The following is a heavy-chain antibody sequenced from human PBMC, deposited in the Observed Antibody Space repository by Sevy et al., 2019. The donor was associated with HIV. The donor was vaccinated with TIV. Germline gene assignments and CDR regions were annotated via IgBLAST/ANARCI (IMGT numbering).Heavy chain of an antibody. Sequence: GGSLRLSCAASGFTFSSYSMNWVRQAPGKGLEWVAYISRASSTIYYADSVKGRFTISRDNVKNSLYLQMNSLRDEDTAVYYCARDRGLLLGFAFDIWGQGTMVTVSS. CDR2: ISRASSTI. CDR1: GFTFSSYS. V-gene: IGHV3-48*02. J-gene: IGHJ3*02. D-gene: IGHD2-15*01. CDR3: ARDRGLLLGFAFDI.